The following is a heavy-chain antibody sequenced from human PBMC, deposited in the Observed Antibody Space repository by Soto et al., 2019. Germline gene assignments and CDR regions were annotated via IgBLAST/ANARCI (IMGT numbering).Heavy chain of an antibody. Sequence: QVQLVQSGAEVKKPGSSVKVSCKASGGTFSSYAISWVRQAPGQGLEWMGGSIPIFGTANYAQKFQGRVKITADESTSTAYMELSSLRSADTAVYYCARANDRYYDSSGYYGYWGQGTLVTVSS. CDR2: SIPIFGTA. D-gene: IGHD3-22*01. CDR1: GGTFSSYA. CDR3: ARANDRYYDSSGYYGY. J-gene: IGHJ4*02. V-gene: IGHV1-69*01.